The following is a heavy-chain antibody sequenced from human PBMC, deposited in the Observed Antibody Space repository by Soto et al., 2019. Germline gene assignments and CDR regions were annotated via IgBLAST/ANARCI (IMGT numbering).Heavy chain of an antibody. CDR3: GGQDYGAKGYYVDN. Sequence: QLQLQASGSGLVKPSETLYLTCIVSNGSITSKSSYWGLIRQTPGKGLGWIGSMYYIGNTYYTLSLKTRVTISIDTSKSQFSLKMNTVTAADTAVYFCGGQDYGAKGYYVDNWGQGALFTVAS. CDR1: NGSITSKSSY. CDR2: MYYIGNT. J-gene: IGHJ4*02. V-gene: IGHV4-39*01. D-gene: IGHD3-16*01.